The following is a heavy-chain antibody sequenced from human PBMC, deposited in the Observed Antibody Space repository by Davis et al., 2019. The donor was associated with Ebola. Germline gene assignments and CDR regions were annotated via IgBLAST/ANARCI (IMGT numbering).Heavy chain of an antibody. CDR1: GFSLSTGGVS. CDR3: ARTGSSTWESFDT. Sequence: SGPTPVKPTQTLTLTCTFSGFSLSTGGVSVGWIRQPPGKALEWLALIYWNNDERYSASLKTRLTITKDTSKNQVVLTMTNMDPVDAGTYYCARTGSSTWESFDTWGQGTLVTVSS. V-gene: IGHV2-5*01. D-gene: IGHD6-13*01. CDR2: IYWNNDE. J-gene: IGHJ4*02.